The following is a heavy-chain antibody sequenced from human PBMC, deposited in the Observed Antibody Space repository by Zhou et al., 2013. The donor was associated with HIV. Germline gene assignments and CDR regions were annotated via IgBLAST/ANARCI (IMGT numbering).Heavy chain of an antibody. Sequence: QVQLMQSGTEVKKPGASVKVSCKVSGYIFNQYGLHWVRQAPGQRPEWMGWVRPYNGDTDYSEKFQGRLTLRKDTDTGTAYMELKSLTSDDTALYFCARAPTGVESYFDYWGQGTLVSVSS. CDR3: ARAPTGVESYFDY. D-gene: IGHD3-10*01. V-gene: IGHV1-18*01. CDR1: GYIFNQYG. J-gene: IGHJ4*02. CDR2: VRPYNGDT.